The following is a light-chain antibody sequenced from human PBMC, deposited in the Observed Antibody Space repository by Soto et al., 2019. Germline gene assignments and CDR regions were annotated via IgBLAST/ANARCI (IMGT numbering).Light chain of an antibody. CDR3: QQFDYSSWT. J-gene: IGKJ1*01. CDR2: GAS. V-gene: IGKV3-20*01. CDR1: QSVSGSH. Sequence: EIVLTQSPGTLSLSPGEKATLSCRASQSVSGSHLAWYQQKPGQAPRLLIYGASSRATGIPDRFSGSGSGTDFTLTISRLEPEDFAVYYCQQFDYSSWTFGQGTKVAVK.